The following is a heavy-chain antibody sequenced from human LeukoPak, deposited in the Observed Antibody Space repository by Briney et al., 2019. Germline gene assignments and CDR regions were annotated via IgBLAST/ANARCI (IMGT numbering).Heavy chain of an antibody. D-gene: IGHD6-25*01. CDR1: GGSISSYY. CDR3: AREGGDPRWLDP. J-gene: IGHJ5*02. Sequence: SETLSLTCTVSGGSISSYYWTWIRQSAGKGLEWIGRINTSGSTNYNPSLRSRVTMSVNTSKNQFSLNLTSVAAADTAVYSCAREGGDPRWLDPWGQGTLVTVSS. CDR2: INTSGST. V-gene: IGHV4-4*07.